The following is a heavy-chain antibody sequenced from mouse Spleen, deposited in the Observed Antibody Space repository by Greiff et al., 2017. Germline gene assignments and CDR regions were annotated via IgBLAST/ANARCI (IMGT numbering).Heavy chain of an antibody. J-gene: IGHJ4*01. CDR3: ARALRTTVAHYYAMDY. D-gene: IGHD1-1*01. Sequence: VQLQQSGAELVKPGASVKLSCKASGYTFTSYWMQWVKQRPGQGLEWIGEIDPSDSYTNYNQKFKGKATLTVDTSSSTAYMQLSSLTSEDSAVYYGARALRTTVAHYYAMDYWGQGTSVTVSS. CDR2: IDPSDSYT. CDR1: GYTFTSYW. V-gene: IGHV1-50*01.